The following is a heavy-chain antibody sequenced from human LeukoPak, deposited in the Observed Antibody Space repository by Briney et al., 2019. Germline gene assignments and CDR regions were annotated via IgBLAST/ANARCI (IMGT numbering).Heavy chain of an antibody. J-gene: IGHJ3*02. Sequence: SVKVSCKASGGTFSSYAISLVRQAPGQGLEWMGGIIPIFGTANYAQKFQGRVTITTDESTSTAYMELSSLRPEDTAVYYCARVKEDYDEAFDIWGQGTMVTVSS. CDR2: IIPIFGTA. V-gene: IGHV1-69*05. CDR3: ARVKEDYDEAFDI. CDR1: GGTFSSYA. D-gene: IGHD3-22*01.